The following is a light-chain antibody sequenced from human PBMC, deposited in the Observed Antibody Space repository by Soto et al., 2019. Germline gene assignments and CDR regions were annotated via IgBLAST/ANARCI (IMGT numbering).Light chain of an antibody. Sequence: QSVLTQPPSASGSPGQSVTISCTGTSSDVGGYNYVSWYQQYPGKVPKLMVYEVNNRPSGVPDRFSGSMSGNTASLTVSGLQAEDEADYYCTSYAGGNNVFGTGTKLTVL. CDR3: TSYAGGNNV. CDR2: EVN. CDR1: SSDVGGYNY. V-gene: IGLV2-8*01. J-gene: IGLJ1*01.